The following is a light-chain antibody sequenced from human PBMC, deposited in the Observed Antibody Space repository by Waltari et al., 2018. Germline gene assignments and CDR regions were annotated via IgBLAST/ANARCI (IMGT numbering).Light chain of an antibody. CDR2: GAS. Sequence: EIVLTHSPGTLSLSPGERATLSCRASQSVGRTLAWYQQKRGQAPRLIIYGASTRATGIPDRFSGSGSGTDFSLTISRLEPEDFAVYYCQHYVRLPATFGQGTKVEIK. CDR1: QSVGRT. J-gene: IGKJ1*01. CDR3: QHYVRLPAT. V-gene: IGKV3-20*01.